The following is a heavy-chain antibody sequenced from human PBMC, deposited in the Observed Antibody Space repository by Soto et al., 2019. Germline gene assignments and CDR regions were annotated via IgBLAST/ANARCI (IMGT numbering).Heavy chain of an antibody. CDR3: ARDKLEGNWFDP. V-gene: IGHV4-30-2*01. Sequence: SFRQPPGKNLEWIGYIYHSGSTLYNPSLKSRVTISVDKSKNQFSLKLTSVTAADTAVYYCARDKLEGNWFDPWGQGTLVTVS. J-gene: IGHJ5*02. CDR2: IYHSGST.